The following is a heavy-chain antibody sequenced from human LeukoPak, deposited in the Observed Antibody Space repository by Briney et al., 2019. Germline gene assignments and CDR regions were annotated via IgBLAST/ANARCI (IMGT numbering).Heavy chain of an antibody. CDR2: IIPICGTA. CDR3: ARDYGDYVLGY. Sequence: SVTVSCKASGGTFSSYAISWVRQAPGQGLEWMGGIIPICGTANYAQKFQGRVTITADESTSTAYMELSSLRSEDTAVYYCARDYGDYVLGYWGQGTLVTVSS. CDR1: GGTFSSYA. V-gene: IGHV1-69*13. D-gene: IGHD4-17*01. J-gene: IGHJ4*02.